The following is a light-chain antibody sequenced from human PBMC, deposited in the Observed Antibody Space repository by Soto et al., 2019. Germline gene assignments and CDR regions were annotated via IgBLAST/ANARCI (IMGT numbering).Light chain of an antibody. J-gene: IGKJ1*01. V-gene: IGKV1-39*01. CDR1: QSITTY. CDR2: AAS. Sequence: QMTQSPSTLSASVGDRVTITCRASQSITTYVNWYQQKLGKAPTLLIYAASSLQSGVPSRFSGSGSGTDFTLTISSLQPEDFATYFCQQCYSSPRTFGQGTKVEI. CDR3: QQCYSSPRT.